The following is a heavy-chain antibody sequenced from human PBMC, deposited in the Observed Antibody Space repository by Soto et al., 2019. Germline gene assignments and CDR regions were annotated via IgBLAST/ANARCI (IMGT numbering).Heavy chain of an antibody. V-gene: IGHV5-51*01. Sequence: PGESLKIACQGSGYGFTNYWIGWERQMPGKCLELIGMIFPGDSDTRYSPSFQGQVSLPADKSISTAYLQWGSLKASDTAMYYCARRAGMTMGYWYFDLWGRGTLVTVSS. CDR2: IFPGDSDT. J-gene: IGHJ2*01. CDR3: ARRAGMTMGYWYFDL. CDR1: GYGFTNYW. D-gene: IGHD3-10*01.